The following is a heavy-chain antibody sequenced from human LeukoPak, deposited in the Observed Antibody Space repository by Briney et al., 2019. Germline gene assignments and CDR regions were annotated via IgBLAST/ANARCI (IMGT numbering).Heavy chain of an antibody. CDR1: GFNFSSYA. J-gene: IGHJ6*03. V-gene: IGHV3-23*01. CDR3: AKFYSSSAGYYYYYMDV. CDR2: ISGSGGST. Sequence: GGSLRLSCAASGFNFSSYAISWVRQAPGKGLEWVSAISGSGGSTYYADSVKGRFTISRDNSKNTLYLQMNSLRAEDTAVYYCAKFYSSSAGYYYYYMDVWGKGTTVTVSS. D-gene: IGHD6-6*01.